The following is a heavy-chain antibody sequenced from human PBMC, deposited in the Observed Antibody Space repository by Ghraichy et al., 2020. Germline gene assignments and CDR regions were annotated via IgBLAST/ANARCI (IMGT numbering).Heavy chain of an antibody. D-gene: IGHD3-16*01. CDR1: GESFNGYY. CDR2: VHYSGNT. V-gene: IGHV4-34*01. J-gene: IGHJ6*02. Sequence: TLSLTCAVHGESFNGYYWTWIRQPPGKGLEWIGEVHYSGNTNYDPSLRSRVTISVDTSKKEFSLRLTAVTAADTALYYCARGPWGREGYYGVSYGMDVWGQGTTVTVS. CDR3: ARGPWGREGYYGVSYGMDV.